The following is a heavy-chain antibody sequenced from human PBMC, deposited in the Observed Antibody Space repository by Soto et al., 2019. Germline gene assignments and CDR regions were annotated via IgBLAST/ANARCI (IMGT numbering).Heavy chain of an antibody. J-gene: IGHJ4*02. Sequence: EVQLLESGGGLVQPGGSLRLSCAASGFTFSSYAMSWVRQAPGKGLEWVLAISGSGGSTYYADSVKGRFTISRDNSKNTLYLRMNSLRAEDTAVYYCAKVSKQQLVVNYFDYWGQGTLVTVSS. CDR2: ISGSGGST. V-gene: IGHV3-23*01. CDR3: AKVSKQQLVVNYFDY. CDR1: GFTFSSYA. D-gene: IGHD6-13*01.